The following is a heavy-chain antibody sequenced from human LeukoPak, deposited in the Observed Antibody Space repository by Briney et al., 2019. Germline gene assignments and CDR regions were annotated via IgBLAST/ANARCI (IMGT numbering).Heavy chain of an antibody. CDR1: GGSISTYY. Sequence: ASETLSLTCTVSGGSISTYYWSWIRQSPGKGLEWIGHTYYSGSIKYNPSLKSRATISLDTSKNQFSLKLTSVIAADTAVYYCARGPYSGYTLRPLDYWGQGTLVTVSS. CDR2: TYYSGSI. D-gene: IGHD5-12*01. CDR3: ARGPYSGYTLRPLDY. V-gene: IGHV4-59*01. J-gene: IGHJ4*02.